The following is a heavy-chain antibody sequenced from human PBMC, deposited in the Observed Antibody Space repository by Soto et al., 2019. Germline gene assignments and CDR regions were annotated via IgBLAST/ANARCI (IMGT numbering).Heavy chain of an antibody. V-gene: IGHV4-59*01. CDR3: ARNGGWAPDPIEYFQA. CDR1: GGSISRSF. CDR2: ISDEGTI. Sequence: QVQLQESGPGLVRPSETLSLTCTVSGGSISRSFWSWIRQPPGKGLEWIGYISDEGTISYNPSLKSRVTMSVDMSKKQFSLKLSSVTAADTAVYFCARNGGWAPDPIEYFQAWGQGTLVTVSS. J-gene: IGHJ1*01. D-gene: IGHD6-19*01.